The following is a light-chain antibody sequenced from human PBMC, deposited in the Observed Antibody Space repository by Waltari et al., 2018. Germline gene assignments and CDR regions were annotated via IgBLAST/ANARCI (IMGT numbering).Light chain of an antibody. J-gene: IGKJ1*01. Sequence: EIVLTQSPGTLSLSPGERATLSCRASQSVSSNNLAWYPQKPGQAPRLLIYGASSRATGIPDRFSGSGSGTDFTLTISRLEPEDFAVYYCQQYGSSSTWTFGQGTKVEIK. CDR2: GAS. CDR1: QSVSSNN. V-gene: IGKV3-20*01. CDR3: QQYGSSSTWT.